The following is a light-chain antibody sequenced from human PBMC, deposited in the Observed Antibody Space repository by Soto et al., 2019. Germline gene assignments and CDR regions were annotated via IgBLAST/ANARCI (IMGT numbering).Light chain of an antibody. J-gene: IGKJ1*01. CDR3: QHYDSSRT. V-gene: IGKV3-20*01. Sequence: EIVLTQSPATLSSFPGESATLSCRASQSVDSTYITWYQQKPGQAPRLLIYGTSGRATGIPDRFSGSGSGTDFTLTISRLEPEDFAVYYCQHYDSSRTFGQGTKVDIK. CDR1: QSVDSTY. CDR2: GTS.